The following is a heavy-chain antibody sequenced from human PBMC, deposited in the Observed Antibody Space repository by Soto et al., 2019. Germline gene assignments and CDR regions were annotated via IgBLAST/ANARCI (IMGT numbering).Heavy chain of an antibody. CDR1: GFTVSTYG. Sequence: QVHLVESGGGVVQPGRSLRLSCAVSGFTVSTYGMHWVRQAPGKGLEWVAVISRAGGTKFYADSVKGRFTITRDNSRNTLVLEMNSRRVDDLVVYYLTGEVAPGYLGQGTPVTVSS. CDR2: ISRAGGTK. CDR3: TGEVAPGY. V-gene: IGHV3-30*03. J-gene: IGHJ4*02. D-gene: IGHD2-21*01.